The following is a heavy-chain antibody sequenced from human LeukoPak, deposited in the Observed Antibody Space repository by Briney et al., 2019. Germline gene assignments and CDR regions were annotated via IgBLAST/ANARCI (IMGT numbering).Heavy chain of an antibody. CDR1: GGSISSGGYY. Sequence: PSETLSLTCTVSGGSISSGGYYWSWIRQPPGKGLEWIGYIYYSGSTNYNPSLKSRVTISVDTSKNQFSLKLSSVTAADTAVYYCARAGGAQVLRFLEWKYYYYYGMDVWGQGTTVTVSS. D-gene: IGHD3-3*01. CDR2: IYYSGST. CDR3: ARAGGAQVLRFLEWKYYYYYGMDV. J-gene: IGHJ6*02. V-gene: IGHV4-61*08.